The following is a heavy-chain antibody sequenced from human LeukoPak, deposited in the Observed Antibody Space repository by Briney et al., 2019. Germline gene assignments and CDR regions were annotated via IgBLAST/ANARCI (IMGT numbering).Heavy chain of an antibody. CDR2: INHSGST. CDR1: GGSISSYY. J-gene: IGHJ4*02. Sequence: SETLSLTCTVSGGSISSYYWSWIRQPPGKGLEWIGEINHSGSTNYNPSLKSRVTISVDTSKNQFSLKLSSVTAADTAVYYCARGSPYYYDSSGYYYVDYWGQGTLVTVSS. V-gene: IGHV4-34*01. D-gene: IGHD3-22*01. CDR3: ARGSPYYYDSSGYYYVDY.